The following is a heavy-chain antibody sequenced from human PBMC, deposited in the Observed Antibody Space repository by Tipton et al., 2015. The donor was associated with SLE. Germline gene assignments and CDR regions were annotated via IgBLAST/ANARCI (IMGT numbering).Heavy chain of an antibody. J-gene: IGHJ6*02. CDR3: ARQGIASRRAYYGMDV. CDR2: INHSGST. V-gene: IGHV4-34*01. Sequence: TLSLTCAVYGGSFSGYYWSWIRQPPGKGLEWIGEINHSGSTNYNPSLKSRVTISVDTSKNQFSLKLSSVTAADTAVYYCARQGIASRRAYYGMDVWGQGTTVTVSS. D-gene: IGHD6-13*01. CDR1: GGSFSGYY.